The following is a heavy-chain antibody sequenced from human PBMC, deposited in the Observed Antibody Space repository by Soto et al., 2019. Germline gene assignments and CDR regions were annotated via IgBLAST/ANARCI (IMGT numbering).Heavy chain of an antibody. CDR1: GFAFSNYA. D-gene: IGHD4-17*01. CDR3: ARAEDDYGDQDHFDF. CDR2: VGGSGDRT. J-gene: IGHJ4*02. Sequence: EVQLLESGGDLVQPGGSLRLSCAASGFAFSNYAMSWVRQAPGTGLEWVSGVGGSGDRTYYADFVKGRFTVSRDNSKNTMYLQMNSLRVEDTAIYYCARAEDDYGDQDHFDFWGQGTLVTVSS. V-gene: IGHV3-23*01.